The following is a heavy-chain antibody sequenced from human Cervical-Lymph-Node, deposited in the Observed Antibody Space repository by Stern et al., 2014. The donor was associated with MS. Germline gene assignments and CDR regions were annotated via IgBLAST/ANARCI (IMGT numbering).Heavy chain of an antibody. J-gene: IGHJ4*02. CDR3: ARDSSYSSAWYARPFDN. Sequence: QVQLVESGGGVVQPGRSLRLSCAASGFTFSSYAMHWVRQAPGKGLEWVAAISYDGNNQYYADSVKGRFPISRDNSKDTLYLQMNSLRGEDTAVYYCARDSSYSSAWYARPFDNWGQGILVTVSS. D-gene: IGHD6-19*01. V-gene: IGHV3-30*04. CDR1: GFTFSSYA. CDR2: ISYDGNNQ.